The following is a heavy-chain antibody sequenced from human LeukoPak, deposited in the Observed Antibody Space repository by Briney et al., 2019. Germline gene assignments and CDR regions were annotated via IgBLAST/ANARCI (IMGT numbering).Heavy chain of an antibody. D-gene: IGHD7-27*01. J-gene: IGHJ4*02. CDR3: ARFSPRAMGNYLDF. V-gene: IGHV4-30-2*01. CDR2: IYPRGST. CDR1: GGSISSGSYS. Sequence: PSQTLSLTCAVSGGSISSGSYSWSWIRQPPGKGLEWIGCIYPRGSTYYNPSLKSRVILSLDKSANQFSLNLSSVTAADTAVYYCARFSPRAMGNYLDFWGQGTLVTVSS.